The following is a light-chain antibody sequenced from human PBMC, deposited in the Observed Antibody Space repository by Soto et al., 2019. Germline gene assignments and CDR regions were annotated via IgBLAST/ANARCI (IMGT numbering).Light chain of an antibody. CDR2: VNN. Sequence: QSVLTQPPSVSGAPGQRVTISCTGSSSNIGTGYDVHWYQQLPGTAPKLLIYVNNNRPSGVPDRFSGSTSGTSASLAITGLQAEDEAAYYCQSYDNALSAWVFGGGTKLTVL. CDR1: SSNIGTGYD. V-gene: IGLV1-40*01. J-gene: IGLJ3*02. CDR3: QSYDNALSAWV.